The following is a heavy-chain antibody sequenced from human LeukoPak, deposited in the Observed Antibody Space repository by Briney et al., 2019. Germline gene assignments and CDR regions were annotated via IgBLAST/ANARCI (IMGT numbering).Heavy chain of an antibody. V-gene: IGHV3-23*01. D-gene: IGHD6-13*01. Sequence: GGSLRLSCVASGFTFRSYAMSWVRQAPGKGLEWVSTINSSGGSTYYADSLKGRFTISRDNSKNTLYLQMNSLRAEDTAVYYCAKGILSGIAAATFQHWGQGTLVTVSS. CDR2: INSSGGST. CDR1: GFTFRSYA. CDR3: AKGILSGIAAATFQH. J-gene: IGHJ1*01.